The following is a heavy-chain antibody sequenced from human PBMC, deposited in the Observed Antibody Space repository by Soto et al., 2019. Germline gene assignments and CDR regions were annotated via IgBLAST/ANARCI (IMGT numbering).Heavy chain of an antibody. J-gene: IGHJ4*02. CDR2: IYHSGST. V-gene: IGHV4-30-2*01. D-gene: IGHD2-2*01. CDR3: VTTAAYCSGTSCYDFDY. Sequence: SETLSLTCAVSGGSISSGGYSWSWIRQPPGKGLEWIGYIYHSGSTYYNPSLQSRVSISVDRSKNQFSLKLTSVTAADTAVYYCVTTAAYCSGTSCYDFDYWGQGTLVTVS. CDR1: GGSISSGGYS.